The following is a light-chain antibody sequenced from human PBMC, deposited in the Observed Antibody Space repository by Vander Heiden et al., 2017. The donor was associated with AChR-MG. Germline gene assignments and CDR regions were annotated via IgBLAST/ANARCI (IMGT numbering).Light chain of an antibody. V-gene: IGLV1-40*01. Sequence: QSVPPPPPSVSGAPGQRVTISCTGSSSNIGAGHDVHWYQQFPGTAPKLLIYGNRNRPSGVPDRFSGSKSGTSASLAITGLQAEDEANYYCQSYDSSLSGVFGAGTKVTVL. CDR3: QSYDSSLSGV. J-gene: IGLJ1*01. CDR1: SSNIGAGHD. CDR2: GNR.